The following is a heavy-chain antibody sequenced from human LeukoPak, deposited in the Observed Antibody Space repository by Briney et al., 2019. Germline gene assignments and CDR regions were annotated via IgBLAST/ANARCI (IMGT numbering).Heavy chain of an antibody. CDR3: AKDPRRYYYDSSAYYDY. Sequence: GGSLRLSCAASGFTFSSYGMHWVRQAPGKGLEWVAFIRYDGSNKYYADSVKGRFTISRDNSKNTLYLQMNSLRADDTAVYYCAKDPRRYYYDSSAYYDYWGQGTLVTVSS. V-gene: IGHV3-30*02. CDR2: IRYDGSNK. CDR1: GFTFSSYG. D-gene: IGHD3-22*01. J-gene: IGHJ4*02.